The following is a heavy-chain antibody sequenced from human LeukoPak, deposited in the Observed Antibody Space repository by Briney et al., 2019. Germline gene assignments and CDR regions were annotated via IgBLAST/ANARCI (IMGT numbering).Heavy chain of an antibody. CDR3: AGDSGSDYPFDY. V-gene: IGHV4-61*02. J-gene: IGHJ4*02. Sequence: SQTLSLTCTVSGGSISSGSYYWSWIRQPAGKGLEWIGRIYTSGSTNYNPSLKSRVTISVDTSKNQFSLKLSSVTAADTAVYYCAGDSGSDYPFDYWGQGTLVTVSS. CDR1: GGSISSGSYY. D-gene: IGHD1-26*01. CDR2: IYTSGST.